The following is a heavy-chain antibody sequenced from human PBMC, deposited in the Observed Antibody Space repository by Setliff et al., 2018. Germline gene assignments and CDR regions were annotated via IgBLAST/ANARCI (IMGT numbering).Heavy chain of an antibody. Sequence: TSETLSLTCTVYGGSFSDYYWGWIRQPPGKGLEWIAEINHSGSTNYNPSLKSRVTISVDTSRNQFSLKLTSMTAADTAVYFCARHLLVQGTYHFDYWGQGSPVTVSS. J-gene: IGHJ4*02. CDR1: GGSFSDYY. CDR3: ARHLLVQGTYHFDY. V-gene: IGHV4-34*01. CDR2: INHSGST. D-gene: IGHD3-10*01.